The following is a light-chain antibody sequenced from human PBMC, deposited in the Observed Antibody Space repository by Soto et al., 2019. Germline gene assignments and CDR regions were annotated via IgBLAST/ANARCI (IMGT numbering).Light chain of an antibody. CDR3: NSFRVNRLYV. J-gene: IGLJ1*01. V-gene: IGLV2-14*01. CDR1: SSDVGGYNA. CDR2: EVT. Sequence: QSALTQPASVSGSPGQTITISCTGTSSDVGGYNAVSWYQHRPGKAPKLITYEVTHRPAGISDRFSASKSGNTASLTISGLQAEDEGDYYCNSFRVNRLYVFGTGTKVTVL.